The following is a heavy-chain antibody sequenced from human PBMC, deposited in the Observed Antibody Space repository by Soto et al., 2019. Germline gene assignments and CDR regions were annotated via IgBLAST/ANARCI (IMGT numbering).Heavy chain of an antibody. D-gene: IGHD1-26*01. Sequence: SETLSLTCSVSNVSISSSYWNWLRQAPGKGLEWIGFVYYTGTIKYNASLNSRVTISVDTSRNEFSLRLTSAPTADTVFYFAARDFAGRGPFHPCGPVTLVTVSS. V-gene: IGHV4-59*01. CDR2: VYYTGTI. J-gene: IGHJ5*01. CDR3: ARDFAGRGPFHP. CDR1: NVSISSSY.